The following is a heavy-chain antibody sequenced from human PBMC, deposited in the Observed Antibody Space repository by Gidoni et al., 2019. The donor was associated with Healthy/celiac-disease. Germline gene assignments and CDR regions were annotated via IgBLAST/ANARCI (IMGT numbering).Heavy chain of an antibody. CDR3: AKDRLTYYYDSSGYYYDSPDY. J-gene: IGHJ4*02. Sequence: QVQLVESGGGVVQPGRSLRLSCAASGFTFSSSGMHWVRQAPGKGLEWVAVISYDGSNKYYADSVKGRFTISRDNSKNTLYLQMNSLRAEDTAVYYCAKDRLTYYYDSSGYYYDSPDYWGQGTLVTVSS. D-gene: IGHD3-22*01. CDR2: ISYDGSNK. V-gene: IGHV3-30*18. CDR1: GFTFSSSG.